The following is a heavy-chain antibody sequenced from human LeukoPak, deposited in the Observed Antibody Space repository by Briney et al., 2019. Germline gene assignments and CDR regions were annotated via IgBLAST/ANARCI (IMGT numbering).Heavy chain of an antibody. V-gene: IGHV3-9*01. CDR2: ISWNSGSI. D-gene: IGHD2-15*01. CDR3: AKDSVVAATRGALDI. Sequence: GGSLRLSCAASGFTFDDYAMHWVRQAPGKGLEWVXXISWNSGSIGYADSVKGRFTIPRDNAKNSLYLQMNSLRAEDTALYYCAKDSVVAATRGALDIWGQGTMVTVSS. J-gene: IGHJ3*02. CDR1: GFTFDDYA.